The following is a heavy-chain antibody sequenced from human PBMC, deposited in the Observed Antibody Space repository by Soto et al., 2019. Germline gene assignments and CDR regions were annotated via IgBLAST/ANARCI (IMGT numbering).Heavy chain of an antibody. D-gene: IGHD6-13*01. J-gene: IGHJ4*02. Sequence: PGGSLRLSCAASGFTFSSYWMSWVRQAPGKGLEWVANIKQDGSEKYYVDSVKGRFTISRDNAKNSLYLQMNSPRAEDTAVYYCARDRTPYSSSWYCLDYWGQGTLVTVSS. V-gene: IGHV3-7*01. CDR3: ARDRTPYSSSWYCLDY. CDR2: IKQDGSEK. CDR1: GFTFSSYW.